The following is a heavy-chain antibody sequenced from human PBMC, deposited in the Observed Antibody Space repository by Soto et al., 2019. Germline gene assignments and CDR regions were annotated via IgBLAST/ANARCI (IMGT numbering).Heavy chain of an antibody. CDR2: VSANGQGI. J-gene: IGHJ4*02. Sequence: GGSLRLSCAASGFTFSSSAISWVRQAPGNGLEWVSAVSANGQGIYYADSVRGRFTISRDNSKNTVFLHMDSLSAEDTAVYYCAKDRHYPRDYFHYWGQGTLVTVSS. CDR3: AKDRHYPRDYFHY. CDR1: GFTFSSSA. V-gene: IGHV3-23*01. D-gene: IGHD3-10*01.